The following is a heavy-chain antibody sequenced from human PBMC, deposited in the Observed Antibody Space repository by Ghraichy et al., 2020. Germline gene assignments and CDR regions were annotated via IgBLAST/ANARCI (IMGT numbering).Heavy chain of an antibody. Sequence: GSLRLSCAASGFTLSAYAMTWVRQAPGKGLEWVSTISSPGGTYYADSVKGRFTISRDNSKNTLFLQMNSLRAEDTALYYCAKGQGGKFEARIFDYWGQGTLVTVSS. CDR2: ISSPGGT. CDR3: AKGQGGKFEARIFDY. J-gene: IGHJ4*02. V-gene: IGHV3-23*01. D-gene: IGHD6-6*01. CDR1: GFTLSAYA.